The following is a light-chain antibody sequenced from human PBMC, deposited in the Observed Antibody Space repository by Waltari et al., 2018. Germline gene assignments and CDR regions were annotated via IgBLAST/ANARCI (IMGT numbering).Light chain of an antibody. CDR1: QSVRSTY. Sequence: ELVLTQSPGTLSLSPGERATLSCRASQSVRSTYLAWYQQKPGQAPRLLIYASSRATGIPDRFSGSGSGTDFTLTISRLEPEDFAVYYCQQYGSSPQTFGGGTKVEIK. CDR2: AS. J-gene: IGKJ4*01. CDR3: QQYGSSPQT. V-gene: IGKV3-20*01.